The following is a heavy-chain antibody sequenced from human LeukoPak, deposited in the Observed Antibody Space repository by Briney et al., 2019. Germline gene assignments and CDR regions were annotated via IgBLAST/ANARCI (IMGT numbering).Heavy chain of an antibody. Sequence: PGGSLRLSCAASGFIFSSYAMHWVRQAPGKGLEWVAVISYDGGNRYYADSVKGRFTISRDNSKNTLYLQMNSLRVEDTAVYYCARDHDSRGSFPYYYYGMDVWGQGTTVTVSS. V-gene: IGHV3-30-3*01. D-gene: IGHD3-10*01. J-gene: IGHJ6*02. CDR3: ARDHDSRGSFPYYYYGMDV. CDR2: ISYDGGNR. CDR1: GFIFSSYA.